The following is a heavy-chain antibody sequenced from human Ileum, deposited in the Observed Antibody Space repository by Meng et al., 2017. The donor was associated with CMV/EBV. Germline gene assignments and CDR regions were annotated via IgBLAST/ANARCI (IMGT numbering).Heavy chain of an antibody. D-gene: IGHD3-3*02. CDR1: GGTFTSYT. J-gene: IGHJ4*02. CDR3: AGHPSTQSPFDS. CDR2: IIPILDMA. Sequence: SAKVSCKASGGTFTSYTFSWVRQAPGQGLEWMGRIIPILDMANYAQKFQGRVTITADKSTSTAYMELSSLRFDDTAIYYCAGHPSTQSPFDSWGQGTLVTVSS. V-gene: IGHV1-69*02.